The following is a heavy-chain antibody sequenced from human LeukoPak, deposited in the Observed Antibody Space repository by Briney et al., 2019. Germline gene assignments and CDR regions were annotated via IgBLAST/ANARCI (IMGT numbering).Heavy chain of an antibody. CDR2: IYWDDDK. V-gene: IGHV2-5*02. CDR1: GFSLSTSGVG. J-gene: IGHJ4*02. D-gene: IGHD6-19*01. CDR3: AHRPSSGWLPDY. Sequence: SGPRLVNPTQTLTLTCTFSGFSLSTSGVGVGWIRQHPGKALEWLALIYWDDDKRYSPSLKSRLTITKDTSKNQVVLTMTNVDPVDTATHFYAHRPSSGWLPDYWGQGPVVTVSS.